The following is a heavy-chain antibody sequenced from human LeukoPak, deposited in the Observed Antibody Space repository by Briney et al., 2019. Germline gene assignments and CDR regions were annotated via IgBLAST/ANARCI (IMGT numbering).Heavy chain of an antibody. CDR2: VDPGDSFT. Sequence: GESLKISCKGSGYSFTNYWITWVRQIPGKGLELVGRVDPGDSFTDYTPSFQGHVTVSVDRSINTAYLQWSSLKASDTAIYYCARPDCGGSGCKLLPYWGQGTLVTVSS. D-gene: IGHD2-15*01. V-gene: IGHV5-10-1*01. CDR3: ARPDCGGSGCKLLPY. J-gene: IGHJ4*02. CDR1: GYSFTNYW.